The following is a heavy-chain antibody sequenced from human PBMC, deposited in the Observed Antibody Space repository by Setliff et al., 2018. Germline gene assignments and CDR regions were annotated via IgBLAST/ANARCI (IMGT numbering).Heavy chain of an antibody. CDR1: RFTFSNYW. CDR2: IKEDGSEK. D-gene: IGHD3-3*01. Sequence: PGGSLRLSCAASRFTFSNYWMSWVRQAPGKGLEWVANIKEDGSEKYYVDSVKGRFTISRDNAKNSLDLQMDSLRAEDTAVYYCARDHVKQEWLFPFDIWGKGKRAPVSS. J-gene: IGHJ3*02. CDR3: ARDHVKQEWLFPFDI. V-gene: IGHV3-7*01.